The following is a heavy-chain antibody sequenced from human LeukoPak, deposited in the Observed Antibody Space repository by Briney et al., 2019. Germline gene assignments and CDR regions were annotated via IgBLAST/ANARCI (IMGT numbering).Heavy chain of an antibody. V-gene: IGHV3-30*18. CDR2: MSHDGNHE. D-gene: IGHD6-13*01. Sequence: GGSLRLSCAASGGTFSRYGMHWVRQAPGQGLEWVAVMSHDGNHEYYADSVKGRFTISRDNSKSTLFLQMNSLRVEETAIYYCAKLLATAGIGEDYYYFYGGDVWGKGTTVTVSS. CDR3: AKLLATAGIGEDYYYFYGGDV. CDR1: GGTFSRYG. J-gene: IGHJ6*04.